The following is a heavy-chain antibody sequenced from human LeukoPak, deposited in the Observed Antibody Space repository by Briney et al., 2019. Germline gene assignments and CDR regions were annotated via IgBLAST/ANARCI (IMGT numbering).Heavy chain of an antibody. J-gene: IGHJ4*02. CDR1: GGSISSSSYY. V-gene: IGHV4-39*07. CDR3: ARDLGSSGYIFDY. D-gene: IGHD6-13*01. CDR2: IYYSGST. Sequence: PSETLSPTCTVSGGSISSSSYYWGWIRQPPGKGLEWIGSIYYSGSTYYNPSLKSRVTISVDTSKNQFSLKLSSVTAADTAVYYCARDLGSSGYIFDYWGQGTLVTVSS.